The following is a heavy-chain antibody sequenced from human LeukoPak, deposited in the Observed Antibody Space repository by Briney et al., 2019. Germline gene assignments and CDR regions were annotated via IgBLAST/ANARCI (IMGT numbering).Heavy chain of an antibody. CDR2: ISGSGGST. CDR3: AKDLDYGSGYFLFDY. D-gene: IGHD3-10*01. CDR1: GFTFSSYA. V-gene: IGHV3-23*01. J-gene: IGHJ4*02. Sequence: QSGGSLRLSCAASGFTFSSYAMSWVRQAPGKGLEWVSAISGSGGSTYYADSVKGRFTISRDNSKNTLYLQMNSLRAEDTAVYYCAKDLDYGSGYFLFDYWGQGTLATVSS.